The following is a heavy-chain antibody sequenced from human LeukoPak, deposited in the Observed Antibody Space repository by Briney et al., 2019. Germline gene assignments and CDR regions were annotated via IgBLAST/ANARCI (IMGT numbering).Heavy chain of an antibody. Sequence: GGSLRLSCAASGFTFSNAWMSWVRQAPGQGLEWVGRIKSKTDGGTKDYAAPVKGSFTISRDDSKNTLYLQMNSLKTEDTAVYYCTYYYDSSGYFGYWGQGTLVTVSS. D-gene: IGHD3-22*01. CDR1: GFTFSNAW. CDR2: IKSKTDGGTK. CDR3: TYYYDSSGYFGY. V-gene: IGHV3-15*01. J-gene: IGHJ4*02.